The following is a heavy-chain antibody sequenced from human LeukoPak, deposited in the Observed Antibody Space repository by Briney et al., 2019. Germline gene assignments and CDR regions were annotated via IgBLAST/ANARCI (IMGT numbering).Heavy chain of an antibody. Sequence: GGSLRLSCAASGFTFSSYAMSWVRQAPGKGLEWVSAISGSGGSTYYADSVKGRFTISRDNSKNTLYLQTNSLRAEDTAVYYCAKDPIAVAKSGYFDYWGQGTLVTVSS. J-gene: IGHJ4*02. CDR1: GFTFSSYA. CDR3: AKDPIAVAKSGYFDY. D-gene: IGHD6-19*01. V-gene: IGHV3-23*01. CDR2: ISGSGGST.